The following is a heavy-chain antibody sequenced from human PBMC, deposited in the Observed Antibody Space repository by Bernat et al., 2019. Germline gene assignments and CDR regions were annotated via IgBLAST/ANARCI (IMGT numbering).Heavy chain of an antibody. D-gene: IGHD3-10*01. CDR3: AGARSTGDITMLHLGVAFDI. CDR2: IYTSGST. CDR1: GGSISSGSYY. V-gene: IGHV4-61*02. Sequence: QVQLQESGPGLVKPSQTLSLTCTVSGGSISSGSYYWSWIRQPAGKGLEWIGRIYTSGSTNYNPSLKSRVTISVDTSKNQCSLKLSSVTAADTAVYYCAGARSTGDITMLHLGVAFDIWGQGTMVTVSS. J-gene: IGHJ3*02.